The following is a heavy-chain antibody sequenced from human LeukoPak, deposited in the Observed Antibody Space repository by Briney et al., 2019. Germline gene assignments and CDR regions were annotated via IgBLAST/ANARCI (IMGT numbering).Heavy chain of an antibody. D-gene: IGHD3-22*01. Sequence: ASVKVSRKASAFTFTDYYMHWVRQAPGQGLEWMGYINCNSGGTNYAQKFQGRVTMTRDTSISTAYMELSWLRSDDTAVFYCARTKGTSYYDNSGYGAFDIWGQGTMVTVSS. CDR1: AFTFTDYY. CDR3: ARTKGTSYYDNSGYGAFDI. J-gene: IGHJ3*02. CDR2: INCNSGGT. V-gene: IGHV1-2*02.